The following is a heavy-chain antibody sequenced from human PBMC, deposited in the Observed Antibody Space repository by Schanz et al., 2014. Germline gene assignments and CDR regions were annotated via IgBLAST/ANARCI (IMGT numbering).Heavy chain of an antibody. V-gene: IGHV3-21*01. J-gene: IGHJ6*02. Sequence: EVQLVESGGGLVKPGGSLRLSCAASGFTFSSYSMNWVRQAPGKGLEWVASRSSNSSYIYHADSLKGRFTISRDNAKNSLDLQMSHLTTEETAVYYCARVMGGAGSTNHPPFFYYGMDVWGQGTAVSVS. CDR3: ARVMGGAGSTNHPPFFYYGMDV. CDR2: RSSNSSYI. D-gene: IGHD1-26*01. CDR1: GFTFSSYS.